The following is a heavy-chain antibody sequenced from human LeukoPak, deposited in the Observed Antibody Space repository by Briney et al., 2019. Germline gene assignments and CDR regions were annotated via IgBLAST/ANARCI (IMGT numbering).Heavy chain of an antibody. D-gene: IGHD6-6*01. CDR3: ARVSIAARLNYYYGMDV. J-gene: IGHJ6*02. CDR2: IIPIIDTA. Sequence: SVKVSCKASGYTFTSYYMHWVRQAPGQGLEWMGGIIPIIDTANYAQKFQGRVTITADESTSTAYMELSSLRSEDTAVYYCARVSIAARLNYYYGMDVWGQGTTVTVSS. V-gene: IGHV1-69*13. CDR1: GYTFTSYY.